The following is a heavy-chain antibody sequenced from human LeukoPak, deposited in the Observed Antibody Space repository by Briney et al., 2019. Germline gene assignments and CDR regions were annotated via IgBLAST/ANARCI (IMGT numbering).Heavy chain of an antibody. V-gene: IGHV3-7*01. CDR3: ARDGDGLIFPTDS. Sequence: GGSLRLSCAASGFTFRNFWMSWVRQAPGKGLEWVANMNEEASRIYYLDSVKGRFTISRDNAKNSLFLQMNSQRAEDTAVYYCARDGDGLIFPTDSRGQGTLVTVSS. J-gene: IGHJ4*02. D-gene: IGHD2-21*01. CDR2: MNEEASRI. CDR1: GFTFRNFW.